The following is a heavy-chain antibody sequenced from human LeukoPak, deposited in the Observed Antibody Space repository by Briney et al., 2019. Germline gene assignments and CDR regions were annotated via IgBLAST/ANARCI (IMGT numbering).Heavy chain of an antibody. Sequence: GGSLRLSCAASGFTFSSYTMHWVRQAPWKGLEWVSSISSSSSYIYYAVSVKGRFTISRDNAKNSLYLQMNSLRAEDTAVYYCARGGYSGYDVLGFYFDYWGQGTLVTVSS. CDR3: ARGGYSGYDVLGFYFDY. CDR1: GFTFSSYT. CDR2: ISSSSSYI. J-gene: IGHJ4*02. D-gene: IGHD5-12*01. V-gene: IGHV3-21*01.